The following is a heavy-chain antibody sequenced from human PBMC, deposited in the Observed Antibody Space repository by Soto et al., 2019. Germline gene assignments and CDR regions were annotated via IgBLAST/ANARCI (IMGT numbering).Heavy chain of an antibody. CDR2: INPNSGGT. Sequence: ASVKVSCKASGYTFTGYYMHWVRQAPGQGLEWMGWINPNSGGTNYAQKFQGWVTMTRDTSISTAYMELSRLRSDDTAVYYCARGFGYCISTSCRPYHYYLYGMDVWGQGTTVTV. CDR3: ARGFGYCISTSCRPYHYYLYGMDV. J-gene: IGHJ6*02. V-gene: IGHV1-2*04. D-gene: IGHD2-2*01. CDR1: GYTFTGYY.